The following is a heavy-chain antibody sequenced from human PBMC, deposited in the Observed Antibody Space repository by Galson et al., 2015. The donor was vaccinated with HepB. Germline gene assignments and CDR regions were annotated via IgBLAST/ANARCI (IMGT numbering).Heavy chain of an antibody. V-gene: IGHV3-73*01. J-gene: IGHJ4*02. CDR1: GLTFSGSS. D-gene: IGHD1-26*01. CDR2: IRSKANSYAT. Sequence: SLRLSCAASGLTFSGSSMDWVRQASGKGLEWVGRIRSKANSYATAYAASVKGRFTISRDDSKNTAYLQMNSLKIEDTAVYYCTRRGSYGDIDYWGQGTLVTVSS. CDR3: TRRGSYGDIDY.